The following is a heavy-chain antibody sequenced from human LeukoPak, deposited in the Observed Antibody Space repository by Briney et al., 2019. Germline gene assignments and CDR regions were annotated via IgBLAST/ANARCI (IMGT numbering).Heavy chain of an antibody. J-gene: IGHJ4*02. Sequence: GGSLRLSCAASGFTFNNYAMSWVRQAPGKGLEWVSAMSGSGDNTYYADSVKGRFTISRDNSKSTLFLQMNSLRAEDTAVYYCAKSPYSSGYYYLYWGQGTLVTVSS. CDR3: AKSPYSSGYYYLY. CDR2: MSGSGDNT. CDR1: GFTFNNYA. V-gene: IGHV3-23*01. D-gene: IGHD3-22*01.